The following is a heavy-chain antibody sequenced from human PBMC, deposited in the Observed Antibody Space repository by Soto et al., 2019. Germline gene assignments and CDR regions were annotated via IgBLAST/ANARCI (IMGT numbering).Heavy chain of an antibody. CDR3: AGVSAGIAARPWRVWFDP. J-gene: IGHJ5*02. Sequence: SETLSLTCAVYGGSFSGYYWSWIRQPPGKGLEWIGEINHSGSTNYNPSLKSRVTISVDTSKNQFSLKLSSLTAADTAVYYCAGVSAGIAARPWRVWFDPWGQGTLVTVSS. CDR2: INHSGST. CDR1: GGSFSGYY. V-gene: IGHV4-34*01. D-gene: IGHD6-6*01.